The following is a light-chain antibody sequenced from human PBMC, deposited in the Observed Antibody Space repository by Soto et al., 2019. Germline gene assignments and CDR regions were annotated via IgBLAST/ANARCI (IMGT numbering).Light chain of an antibody. CDR3: SSYTSSSTHYV. Sequence: QSVLTQPASVSGSPGQSITISCTGTSSDVSGYNYVSWYQQHPGKAPKLMIYDVSNRPSGVSNRFSGSKSGNTASLTISGLQAEDEADYYCSSYTSSSTHYVFGTGTKLTVL. CDR1: SSDVSGYNY. V-gene: IGLV2-14*01. CDR2: DVS. J-gene: IGLJ1*01.